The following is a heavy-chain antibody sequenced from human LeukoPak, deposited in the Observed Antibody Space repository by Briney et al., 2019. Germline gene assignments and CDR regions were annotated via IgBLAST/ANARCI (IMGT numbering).Heavy chain of an antibody. V-gene: IGHV3-74*01. D-gene: IGHD3-16*01. Sequence: GGSLRLSCAASGFTFSGYWMHWVRQAPGKGLVWVSRISTDGSSNTYADSVKGRFTIFRDNAKNTLYLQMNSLRAEDTAVYYCAREISRFGIWGQGTRVSVSS. CDR3: AREISRFGI. CDR2: ISTDGSSN. J-gene: IGHJ4*02. CDR1: GFTFSGYW.